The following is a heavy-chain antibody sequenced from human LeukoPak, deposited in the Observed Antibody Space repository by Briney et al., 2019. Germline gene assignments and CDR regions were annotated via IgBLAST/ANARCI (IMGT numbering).Heavy chain of an antibody. Sequence: ASVKVSCKASGYTFTSYDINWVRQATGQGLEWMGWMNPTSGNTGYAQKFRGRVTMTRTTSISTAYMELSSLRSEDTAVYYCARETGYYGSGSYYIFWGQGTLVTVSS. J-gene: IGHJ4*02. CDR1: GYTFTSYD. D-gene: IGHD3-10*01. CDR3: ARETGYYGSGSYYIF. V-gene: IGHV1-8*01. CDR2: MNPTSGNT.